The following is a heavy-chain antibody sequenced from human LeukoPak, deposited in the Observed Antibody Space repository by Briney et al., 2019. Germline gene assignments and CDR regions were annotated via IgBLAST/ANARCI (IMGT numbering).Heavy chain of an antibody. J-gene: IGHJ5*02. Sequence: GKSLRLSCAASGFTFRSYWMTWVRQAPGKGLEWVANIKSDGSEIYSVDSVKGRFTISRDNAKNSLYLQMNSLRAEDTAVYYCASAFKYYYDSSGYYFWSWGQGTLVTVSS. CDR1: GFTFRSYW. CDR2: IKSDGSEI. D-gene: IGHD3-22*01. CDR3: ASAFKYYYDSSGYYFWS. V-gene: IGHV3-7*01.